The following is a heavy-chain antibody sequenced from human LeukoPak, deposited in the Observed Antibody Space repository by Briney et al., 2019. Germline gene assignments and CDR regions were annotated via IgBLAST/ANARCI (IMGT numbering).Heavy chain of an antibody. D-gene: IGHD5-18*01. V-gene: IGHV3-33*01. CDR1: GFNFSYYA. CDR2: IWFDGSND. Sequence: GGSLRLSCTASGFNFSYYAMHWVRQVPGKGLTWVALIWFDGSNDYYEDSVKGRFTISRDNSKNTLYLQMNSLRAEDTAVYYCARGSSYGHTYYYYGMDVWGQGTTVTVSS. CDR3: ARGSSYGHTYYYYGMDV. J-gene: IGHJ6*02.